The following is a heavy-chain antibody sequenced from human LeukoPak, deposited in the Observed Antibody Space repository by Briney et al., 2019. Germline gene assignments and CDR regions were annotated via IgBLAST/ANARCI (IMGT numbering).Heavy chain of an antibody. D-gene: IGHD3-10*02. V-gene: IGHV3-48*03. CDR2: ISSSGSTI. CDR3: ASLSLYVGDFDY. Sequence: GGSLRPSCAASGFTFSSYEMNWVRQAPGKGLEWVSYISSSGSTIYYADSVKGRFTISRDNAKNSLYLQMNSLRAEDTAVYYCASLSLYVGDFDYWGQGTLVTVSS. J-gene: IGHJ4*02. CDR1: GFTFSSYE.